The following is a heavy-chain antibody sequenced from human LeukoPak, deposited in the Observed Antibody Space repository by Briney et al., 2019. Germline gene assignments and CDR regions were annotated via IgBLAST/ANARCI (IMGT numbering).Heavy chain of an antibody. D-gene: IGHD2-21*02. CDR1: GYTFTGYY. J-gene: IGHJ4*02. V-gene: IGHV1-2*02. Sequence: EGPVKVSFKASGYTFTGYYMHWVRQAPGQGLEWMGWINPNSGGTNYAQKFQGRVTMTRDTSISTAYMELSRLRSDDTAVYYCATLVVTAMYYFDYWGQGTPVTVSS. CDR3: ATLVVTAMYYFDY. CDR2: INPNSGGT.